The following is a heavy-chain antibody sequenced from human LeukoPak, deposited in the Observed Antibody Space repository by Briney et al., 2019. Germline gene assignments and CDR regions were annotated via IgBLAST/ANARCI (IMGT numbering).Heavy chain of an antibody. D-gene: IGHD1-26*01. Sequence: GGSLRLSCAASALTVISNYMNWVRQAPGKGLEWVSVIYAGGHTYYADSVKGRFTMSRDNSKNTLFLQMKSLTAEDTAMYYCARGGGGNYALDDWGQGTLVTVSS. CDR2: IYAGGHT. V-gene: IGHV3-53*01. CDR3: ARGGGGNYALDD. J-gene: IGHJ4*02. CDR1: ALTVISNY.